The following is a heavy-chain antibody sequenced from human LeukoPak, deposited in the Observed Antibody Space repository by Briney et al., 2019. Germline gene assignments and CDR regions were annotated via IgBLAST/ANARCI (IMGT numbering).Heavy chain of an antibody. D-gene: IGHD5-18*01. CDR2: IYYIGST. Sequence: SETLSLTCTVSGGSISSYYWSWIRQPPGKGLEWIGYIYYIGSTNNNPSLKSRVTISVDKSKNQISLKLSSVTAADTAVYYCARGVSRGYSYGRYYMDVWGKGTTVTVSS. CDR3: ARGVSRGYSYGRYYMDV. CDR1: GGSISSYY. J-gene: IGHJ6*03. V-gene: IGHV4-59*01.